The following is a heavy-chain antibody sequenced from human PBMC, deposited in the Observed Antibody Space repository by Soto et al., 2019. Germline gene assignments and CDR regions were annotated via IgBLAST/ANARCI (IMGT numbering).Heavy chain of an antibody. V-gene: IGHV3-7*04. CDR3: VGVCGWLQTD. CDR1: GFTFSSYW. Sequence: EVQLVESGGGLAQPGGSLRLSCAASGFTFSSYWMSWVRQAPGKGLEWVANIKPDGSETYYVDSVKGRFTISRDNAKNSLYLQMNTVRVEATAVVYCVGVCGWLQTDWGQGPLVTVSS. D-gene: IGHD6-19*01. J-gene: IGHJ4*02. CDR2: IKPDGSET.